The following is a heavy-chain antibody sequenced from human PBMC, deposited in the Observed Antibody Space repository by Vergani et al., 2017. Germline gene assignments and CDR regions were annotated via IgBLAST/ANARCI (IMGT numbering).Heavy chain of an antibody. CDR1: GFTFSSYS. J-gene: IGHJ5*02. V-gene: IGHV3-48*01. CDR2: ISSSSSTI. D-gene: IGHD5-12*01. CDR3: ARVDTIGWFDP. Sequence: EVQLVESGGGLVQPGGSLRLSCAASGFTFSSYSMNWVRQAPGKGLEWVSYISSSSSTIYYADSVKGRFTISRDNAKNSLYLQMNSLRAEDTAVYYCARVDTIGWFDPWGQGTLVTVSS.